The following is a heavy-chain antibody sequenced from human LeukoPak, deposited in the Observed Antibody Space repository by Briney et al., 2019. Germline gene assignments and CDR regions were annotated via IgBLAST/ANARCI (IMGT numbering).Heavy chain of an antibody. Sequence: PGGSLRLSCAASGFTFSSYWMHWVRQAPGKGLEWVSAISGSGGSTYYADSVKGRFTISRDNSENTLYLQMNSLRAEDTAVYYCAKSPSYGSGSYYDDYWGQGTLVTVSS. J-gene: IGHJ4*02. V-gene: IGHV3-23*01. D-gene: IGHD3-10*01. CDR1: GFTFSSYW. CDR3: AKSPSYGSGSYYDDY. CDR2: ISGSGGST.